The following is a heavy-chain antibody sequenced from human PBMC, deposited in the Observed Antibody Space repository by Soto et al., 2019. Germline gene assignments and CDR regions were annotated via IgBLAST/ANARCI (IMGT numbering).Heavy chain of an antibody. CDR1: GFTFSSYG. CDR2: IWYDGSNK. CDR3: ARDGVVAATPNDAFDI. D-gene: IGHD2-15*01. Sequence: VQLVESGGGVVQPGRSLRLSCAASGFTFSSYGMHWVRQAPGKGLEWVAVIWYDGSNKYYADSVKGRFTISRDNSKNTLYLQMNSLRAEDTAVYYCARDGVVAATPNDAFDIWGQGTMVTVSS. V-gene: IGHV3-33*01. J-gene: IGHJ3*02.